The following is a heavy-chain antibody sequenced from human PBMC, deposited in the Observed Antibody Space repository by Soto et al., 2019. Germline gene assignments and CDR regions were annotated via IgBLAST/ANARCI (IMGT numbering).Heavy chain of an antibody. CDR1: GGSISSSSYY. V-gene: IGHV4-39*01. D-gene: IGHD6-13*01. CDR3: ARMPIAAADIDY. CDR2: IYYSGST. Sequence: SETLSLTCTVSGGSISSSSYYWGWIRQPPGKGLEWIGSIYYSGSTYYNPSLKSRVTISVDTSKNQFSLKLSSVTAADTAVYYCARMPIAAADIDYWGQGTLVNVSS. J-gene: IGHJ4*02.